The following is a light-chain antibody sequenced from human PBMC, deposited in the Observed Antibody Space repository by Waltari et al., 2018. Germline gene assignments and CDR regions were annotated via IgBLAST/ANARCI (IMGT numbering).Light chain of an antibody. CDR2: SAS. J-gene: IGKJ1*01. Sequence: EIVMTQSPATLSVPPGEIVTLSFRASQRISTNLAWYQQKSGQAPRLLIHSASTRATGIPARFSGSGSGTEFTLTISSLQSEDSGVYYCQQYHNWPPWTFGQGTKVEIK. V-gene: IGKV3-15*01. CDR3: QQYHNWPPWT. CDR1: QRISTN.